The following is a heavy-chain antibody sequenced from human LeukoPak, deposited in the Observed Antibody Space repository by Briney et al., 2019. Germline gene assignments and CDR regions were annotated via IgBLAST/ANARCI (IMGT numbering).Heavy chain of an antibody. CDR3: ARAVVLAYYYDSSGYLCNWFDP. D-gene: IGHD3-22*01. Sequence: SDSLSLTCTVSGGSISSYYWSWIRQPAGKGLEWIGRITAGARTNYNPSLKSRVTMSVDTSKNQFSLKLSSVNAADTAVYYCARAVVLAYYYDSSGYLCNWFDPWGQGTLVTLSS. J-gene: IGHJ5*02. CDR1: GGSISSYY. CDR2: ITAGART. V-gene: IGHV4-4*07.